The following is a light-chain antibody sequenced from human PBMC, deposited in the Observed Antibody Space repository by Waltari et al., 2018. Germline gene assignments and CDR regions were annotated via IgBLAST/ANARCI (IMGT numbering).Light chain of an antibody. J-gene: IGKJ1*01. CDR3: QKYDSLPAT. Sequence: VLTQSPGTLSLSPGERATLSCRASQSVIKYLAWYQQKPGRAPRLLIYHASTRATGIPDRFSGSGSGTDFNLTISRLEPEDFAVYYCQKYDSLPATFGQGTRVEIK. V-gene: IGKV3-20*01. CDR2: HAS. CDR1: QSVIKY.